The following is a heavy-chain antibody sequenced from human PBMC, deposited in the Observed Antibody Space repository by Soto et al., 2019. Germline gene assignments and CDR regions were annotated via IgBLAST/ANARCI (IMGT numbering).Heavy chain of an antibody. Sequence: ASVKVSCKASGYTFTSYYMHWVRQAPGQGLEWMGIINPSGGSTSYAQKFQGRVTMTRDTSTSTVYMELSSLRSEDTAVYYCAREGGYCSSTSCSTGSLDYWGQGTLVTVSS. D-gene: IGHD2-2*02. J-gene: IGHJ4*02. CDR1: GYTFTSYY. CDR2: INPSGGST. CDR3: AREGGYCSSTSCSTGSLDY. V-gene: IGHV1-46*01.